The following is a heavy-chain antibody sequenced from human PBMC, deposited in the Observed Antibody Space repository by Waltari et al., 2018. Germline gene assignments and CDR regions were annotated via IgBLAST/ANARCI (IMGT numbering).Heavy chain of an antibody. J-gene: IGHJ4*02. CDR1: GGSINGANYY. CDR2: IYSSGTT. Sequence: QVQLQESGPGLVRPSQTLSLTCTVSGGSINGANYYWTWIRQPAGKGLEWIGYIYSSGTTNYNPSLKSRVSMSVDTSSNQFSLKLRSVTAADTALYYCARGVDFLSGFSEELDSWGQGTQVTVSS. CDR3: ARGVDFLSGFSEELDS. D-gene: IGHD3-3*01. V-gene: IGHV4-61*09.